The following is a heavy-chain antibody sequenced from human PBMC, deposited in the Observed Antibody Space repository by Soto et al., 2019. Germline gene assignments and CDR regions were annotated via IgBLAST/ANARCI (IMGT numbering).Heavy chain of an antibody. D-gene: IGHD5-18*01. V-gene: IGHV5-10-1*01. CDR1: GYSFTSYW. CDR3: AMTLGYSYGHPYYFDY. Sequence: GESLKISCKGSGYSFTSYWISWVRQMPGKGLEWMGRIDPSDSYTNYSPSFQGHVTISADKSISTAYLQWSSLKASDTAMYYCAMTLGYSYGHPYYFDYWGQGTLVTVSS. CDR2: IDPSDSYT. J-gene: IGHJ4*02.